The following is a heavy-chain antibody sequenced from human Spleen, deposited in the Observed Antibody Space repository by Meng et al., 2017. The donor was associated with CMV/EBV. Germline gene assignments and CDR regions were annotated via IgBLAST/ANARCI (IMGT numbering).Heavy chain of an antibody. D-gene: IGHD3-3*01. CDR1: GFSFSDYY. J-gene: IGHJ4*02. V-gene: IGHV3-7*01. CDR3: ARDYDFWSGYTYYFDY. CDR2: IKQDGSEK. Sequence: GESLKISCAASGFSFSDYYMSWIRQAPGKGLEWVANIKQDGSEKYYVDSVKGRFTISRDNAKNSLYLQMNSLRAEDTAVYYCARDYDFWSGYTYYFDYWGQGTLVTVSS.